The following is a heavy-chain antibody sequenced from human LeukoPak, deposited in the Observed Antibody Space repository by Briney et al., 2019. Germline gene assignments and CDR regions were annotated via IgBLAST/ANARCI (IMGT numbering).Heavy chain of an antibody. D-gene: IGHD3-3*01. CDR1: GYTFTSYY. V-gene: IGHV1-46*03. CDR3: AGGQVLRFLEWLLYPNDY. Sequence: ASVKVSCKASGYTFTSYYMHWVRQAPGQGLEWMGIINPSGGSTSYAQKFQGRVTMTRDTSTSTVYMELSSLRSEDTAVYYCAGGQVLRFLEWLLYPNDYWGQGTLVTVSS. CDR2: INPSGGST. J-gene: IGHJ4*02.